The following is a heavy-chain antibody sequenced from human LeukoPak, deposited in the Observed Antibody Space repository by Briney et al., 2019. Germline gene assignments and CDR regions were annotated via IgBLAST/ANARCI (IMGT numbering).Heavy chain of an antibody. J-gene: IGHJ4*02. CDR1: GFTFSSYW. CDR2: INWNGGST. CDR3: ARENLFDLNYYDSSGYYQYYFDY. Sequence: GGSLRLSCAASGFTFSSYWMSWVRQAPGKGLEWVSGINWNGGSTGYADSVKGRFTISRDNAKNSLYLQMNSLRAEDTALYYCARENLFDLNYYDSSGYYQYYFDYWGQGTLVTVSS. V-gene: IGHV3-20*04. D-gene: IGHD3-22*01.